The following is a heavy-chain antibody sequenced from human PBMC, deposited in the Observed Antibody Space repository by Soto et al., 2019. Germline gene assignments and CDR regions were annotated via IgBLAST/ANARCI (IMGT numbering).Heavy chain of an antibody. V-gene: IGHV4-4*07. CDR2: IYSSGST. Sequence: SETLSLTCTVTGGTISGYYRTWIRQSAGGGLEWIGRIYSSGSTNYNPSLKSRVTISLDTSMNHFSLRLSSVTAADTAVYYCARGQRFSDWFDPWGQGTSVTVS. CDR3: ARGQRFSDWFDP. D-gene: IGHD3-3*01. J-gene: IGHJ5*02. CDR1: GGTISGYY.